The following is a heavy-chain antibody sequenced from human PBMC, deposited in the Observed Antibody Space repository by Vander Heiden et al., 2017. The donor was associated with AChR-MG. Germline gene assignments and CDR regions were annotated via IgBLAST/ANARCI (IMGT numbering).Heavy chain of an antibody. D-gene: IGHD3-16*01. V-gene: IGHV3-33*01. J-gene: IGHJ4*02. CDR3: ARVNQKFYYDSSSYIDY. CDR1: GFTFSNYG. CDR2: IWYDGSNK. Sequence: QVQLVESGGGVVQPGRSLRLSCAASGFTFSNYGMHWVRQAPGKGLEWVAVIWYDGSNKYYVDSVKGRFIISGDDSKNTLYLQMNGLRTEDTAVYYCARVNQKFYYDSSSYIDYWGQGILVTVSS.